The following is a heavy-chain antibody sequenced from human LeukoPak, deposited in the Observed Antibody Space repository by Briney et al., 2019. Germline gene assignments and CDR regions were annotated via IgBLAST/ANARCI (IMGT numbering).Heavy chain of an antibody. CDR1: GYTFTSYA. D-gene: IGHD3-10*01. Sequence: ASVKVSCKASGYTFTSYAMHWVRQAPGQRLEWMGWINAGNGNTKYSQKFQGRVTITRDTSVSTAYMELSSLRSEDTAVYYCARIGITMVRGVMNWFDPWGQGTLVTVSS. CDR2: INAGNGNT. CDR3: ARIGITMVRGVMNWFDP. V-gene: IGHV1-3*01. J-gene: IGHJ5*02.